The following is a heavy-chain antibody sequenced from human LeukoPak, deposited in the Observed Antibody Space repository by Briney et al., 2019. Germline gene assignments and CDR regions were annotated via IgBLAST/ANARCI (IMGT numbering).Heavy chain of an antibody. CDR3: ARGQTIRGYCSGGSCYRRYFQH. V-gene: IGHV4-34*01. D-gene: IGHD2-15*01. CDR1: GGSFSGYY. Sequence: SETLSLTCAVYGGSFSGYYWSWIRQPPGKGLEWIGEINHSGSTNYNPSLKSRVTISVDTSKNQFSLKLSSVTAADTAVYYCARGQTIRGYCSGGSCYRRYFQHWGQGTLVTVSS. J-gene: IGHJ1*01. CDR2: INHSGST.